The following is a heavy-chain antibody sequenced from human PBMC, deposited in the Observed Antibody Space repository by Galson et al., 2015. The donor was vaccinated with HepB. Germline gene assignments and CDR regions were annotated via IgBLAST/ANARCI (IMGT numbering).Heavy chain of an antibody. Sequence: SLRLSCAVSGFTFDDYAMSWFRQAPGKGLEWVGFIRAKASGGTRQYAASVKGRFTISRDDSKSIAYLQMNSLKTEDTAMYHCTRKPGEPWLVPSYYFDYWGQGTLVTVSS. CDR3: TRKPGEPWLVPSYYFDY. D-gene: IGHD6-19*01. V-gene: IGHV3-49*03. CDR1: GFTFDDYA. CDR2: IRAKASGGTR. J-gene: IGHJ4*02.